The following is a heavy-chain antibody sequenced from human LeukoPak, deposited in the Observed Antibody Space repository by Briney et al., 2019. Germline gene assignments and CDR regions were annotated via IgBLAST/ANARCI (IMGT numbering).Heavy chain of an antibody. J-gene: IGHJ4*02. V-gene: IGHV3-33*06. CDR2: IWYDGSNK. Sequence: PGRSLRLSCAASGYTFSSYGMHWVRQAPGEGLEWVAVIWYDGSNKYYADSVKGRFTISRDNSKNTLYLQMNSLGAEDTAVYYCAKDSALPDIVVVPAAKGFDYWGQGTLVTVSS. CDR3: AKDSALPDIVVVPAAKGFDY. CDR1: GYTFSSYG. D-gene: IGHD2-2*01.